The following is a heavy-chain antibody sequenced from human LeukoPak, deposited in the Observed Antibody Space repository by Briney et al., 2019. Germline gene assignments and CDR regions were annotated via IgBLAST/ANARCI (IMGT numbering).Heavy chain of an antibody. V-gene: IGHV1-69*01. J-gene: IGHJ4*02. Sequence: SVKVSCKASGGTFSSYAISWVRQAPGQGLEWMGGIIPIFGTANYAQKFRGRVTITADESTSTAYMELSSLRSEDTAVYYCAREGDGDYYDSSGYLSHWGQGTLVTVSS. CDR2: IIPIFGTA. CDR3: AREGDGDYYDSSGYLSH. CDR1: GGTFSSYA. D-gene: IGHD3-22*01.